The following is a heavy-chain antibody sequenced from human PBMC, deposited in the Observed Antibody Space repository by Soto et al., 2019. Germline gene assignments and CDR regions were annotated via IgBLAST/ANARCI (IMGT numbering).Heavy chain of an antibody. V-gene: IGHV4-39*01. CDR1: GGSISSSSYY. J-gene: IGHJ4*02. CDR2: IYYSGST. Sequence: QLQLQESGPGLVKPSETLSLTCTVSGGSISSSSYYWGWIRQPPGKGLEWIGSIYYSGSTYYNPSLKSRVTLSVDTSKNQFSLKLTSVTAADTAVYYCARPLPTMRIVVAFDYWGQGTLVTVSS. D-gene: IGHD3-22*01. CDR3: ARPLPTMRIVVAFDY.